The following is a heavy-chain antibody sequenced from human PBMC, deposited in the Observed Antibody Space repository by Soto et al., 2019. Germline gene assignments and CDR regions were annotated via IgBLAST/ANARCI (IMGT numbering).Heavy chain of an antibody. J-gene: IGHJ4*02. CDR3: ARYVATYYDFWSGYYYYFDY. CDR1: GGSFSGYY. V-gene: IGHV4-34*01. Sequence: QVQLQQWGAGLLKPSETLSLTCAVYGGSFSGYYWSWIRQPPGKGLEWIGEINHSGSTNYNPSLKSRVTISVDTSKNQFSLKLSSVTAADTAVYYCARYVATYYDFWSGYYYYFDYWGQGTLVTVSS. D-gene: IGHD3-3*01. CDR2: INHSGST.